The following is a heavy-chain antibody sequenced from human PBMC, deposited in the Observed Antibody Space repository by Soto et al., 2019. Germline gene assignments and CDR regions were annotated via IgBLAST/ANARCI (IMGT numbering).Heavy chain of an antibody. CDR3: ARDVSEYTTTSIDY. J-gene: IGHJ4*02. V-gene: IGHV3-33*01. CDR2: IWYDGSNK. CDR1: GFTFTNFD. Sequence: QVQLVESGGGVVRPGGSLRLSCAASGFTFTNFDMHWVRQAPGKGLEWVAVIWYDGSNKYYADSVKGRFTISRDNSKSTLYLQMYSLRAEDTAGYYCARDVSEYTTTSIDYWGQGTLVTVSS. D-gene: IGHD2-2*02.